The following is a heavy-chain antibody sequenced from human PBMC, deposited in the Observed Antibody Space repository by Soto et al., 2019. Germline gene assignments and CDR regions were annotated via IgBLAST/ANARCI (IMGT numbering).Heavy chain of an antibody. J-gene: IGHJ4*02. CDR3: ARAYYSFHFDY. CDR2: ISYDGSNK. V-gene: IGHV3-30*03. D-gene: IGHD3-10*01. CDR1: GFTFSSYG. Sequence: QEQLVESGRGVVQPGRSLRLYCAASGFTFSSYGMHWVRQAPGKGLEWVAVISYDGSNKYYADSVKGRFTISRDNSKNTLYLQMNSLRAEDTAVYYCARAYYSFHFDYWGQGTLVTVSS.